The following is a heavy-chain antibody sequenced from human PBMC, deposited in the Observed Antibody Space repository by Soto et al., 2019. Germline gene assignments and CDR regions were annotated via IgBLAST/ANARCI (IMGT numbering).Heavy chain of an antibody. CDR1: GYTFTNYY. J-gene: IGHJ4*02. Sequence: QVQLVQSGAEVKKPGASVKVSCKASGYTFTNYYMHWVRQAPGQGLEWMGVINPSGGSTSYAQKFQGRVTMTRDTSTSTVYMELSSLRSEDTAVYYCARDRTYYDFWSALNPGPFDYWGQGTLVTVSS. D-gene: IGHD3-3*01. CDR3: ARDRTYYDFWSALNPGPFDY. V-gene: IGHV1-46*03. CDR2: INPSGGST.